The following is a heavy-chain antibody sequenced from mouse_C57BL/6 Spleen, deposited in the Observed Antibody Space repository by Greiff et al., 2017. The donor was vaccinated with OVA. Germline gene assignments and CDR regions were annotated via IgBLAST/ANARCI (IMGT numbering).Heavy chain of an antibody. CDR1: GFTFSSYG. J-gene: IGHJ3*01. D-gene: IGHD1-1*01. Sequence: EVKLVESGGDLVKPGGSLKLSCAASGFTFSSYGMSWVRQTPDKRLEWVATISSGGSYTYYPDSVKGRFTISRDNAKTTLYLQLRSLKSEDTAMYYCARQAYGSSYGWFAYWGQGTLVTVSA. CDR2: ISSGGSYT. V-gene: IGHV5-6*01. CDR3: ARQAYGSSYGWFAY.